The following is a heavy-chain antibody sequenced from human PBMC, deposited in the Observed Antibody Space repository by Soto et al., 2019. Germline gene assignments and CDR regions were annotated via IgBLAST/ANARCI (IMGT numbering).Heavy chain of an antibody. V-gene: IGHV1-2*04. CDR1: GYTFTGYY. Sequence: GASVKVSCKASGYTFTGYYMHWVRQAPGQGLEWMGWINPNSGGTNYAQKFQGWLTMTRDTSISTAYMELSRLRSDDTAVYYCAKIAVASSAFDIWGQGTMVTVSS. D-gene: IGHD6-19*01. J-gene: IGHJ3*02. CDR3: AKIAVASSAFDI. CDR2: INPNSGGT.